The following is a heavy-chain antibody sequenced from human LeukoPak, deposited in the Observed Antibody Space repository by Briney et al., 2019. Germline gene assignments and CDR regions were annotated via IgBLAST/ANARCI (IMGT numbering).Heavy chain of an antibody. CDR3: AKGFPTTLEY. Sequence: GGSLRLSCAASGFTFSSHWMHWVRQVPGKGLVWVSRITSDGTSTSYANSVKGRFTISRDNAKNTLYLQMNSLRAEDTAVYYCAKGFPTTLEYWGQGSLVTVSS. CDR1: GFTFSSHW. D-gene: IGHD1-14*01. J-gene: IGHJ4*02. V-gene: IGHV3-74*01. CDR2: ITSDGTST.